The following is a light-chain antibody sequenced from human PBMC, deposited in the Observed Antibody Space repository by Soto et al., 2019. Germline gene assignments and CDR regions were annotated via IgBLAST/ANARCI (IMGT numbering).Light chain of an antibody. CDR1: QGISRW. Sequence: DIQMTQSPSTLSASVGDRVTITCRASQGISRWLAWYQQKPGKAPKFLIYDASSLESGVPSRFSGSGSGTEFTLTISSLQPDDYATYYCQQYNSYSFTFGPGTRVDIK. CDR3: QQYNSYSFT. CDR2: DAS. V-gene: IGKV1-5*01. J-gene: IGKJ3*01.